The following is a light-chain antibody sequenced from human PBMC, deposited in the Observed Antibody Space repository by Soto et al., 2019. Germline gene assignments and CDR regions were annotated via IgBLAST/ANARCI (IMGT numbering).Light chain of an antibody. Sequence: QSVLTQPASVSGSPGQSITISCTGSTGDVGAYNYVSWYQHLPGKAPELVTYDVSNRPSGVSNRFSGSKSGNTASLTISGLQAEDEAEYYCKSYTRRETYVFGTGTKVTVL. CDR1: TGDVGAYNY. V-gene: IGLV2-14*03. CDR3: KSYTRRETYV. CDR2: DVS. J-gene: IGLJ1*01.